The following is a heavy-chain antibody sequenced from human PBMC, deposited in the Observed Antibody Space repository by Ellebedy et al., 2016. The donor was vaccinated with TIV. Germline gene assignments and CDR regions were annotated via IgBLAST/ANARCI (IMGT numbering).Heavy chain of an antibody. D-gene: IGHD6-13*01. CDR3: AAIPLPPSAAAGTGRYYYYGMDV. J-gene: IGHJ6*02. CDR1: GFTFSDYY. CDR2: ISSSSSYT. V-gene: IGHV3-11*06. Sequence: GESLKISXAASGFTFSDYYMSWIRQAPGKGLEWVSYISSSSSYTNYADSVKGRFTISRDNAKNSLYLQMNSLRAEDTAVYYCAAIPLPPSAAAGTGRYYYYGMDVWGQGTTVTVSS.